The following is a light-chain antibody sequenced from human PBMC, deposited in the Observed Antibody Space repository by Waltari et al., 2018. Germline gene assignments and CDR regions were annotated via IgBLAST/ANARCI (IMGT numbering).Light chain of an antibody. Sequence: DIQMTQSPSSLSASVGDRVSITGRASQSVSKWLAWYQHKPGRAPTLLIYEASTLQSGVPSRFRGSGSGTDFTLTITDLQTEDSATYYCQQYNTFSPYTFGQGPRWRS. CDR1: QSVSKW. V-gene: IGKV1-5*01. J-gene: IGKJ2*01. CDR3: QQYNTFSPYT. CDR2: EAS.